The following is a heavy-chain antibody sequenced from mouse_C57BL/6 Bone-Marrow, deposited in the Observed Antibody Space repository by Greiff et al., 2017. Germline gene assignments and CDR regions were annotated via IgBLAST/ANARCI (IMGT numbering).Heavy chain of an antibody. J-gene: IGHJ1*03. CDR1: GYTFTSYW. Sequence: VQLQQPGAELVKPGASVKMSCKASGYTFTSYWITWVKQRPGQGLEWIGDIYPGSGSTNYNEKFKDKATLTVDTSSSTAYMQLSSLTSEDSAVYYCAGPYCSYCWYFDVWGTGTTVTVSA. D-gene: IGHD2-12*01. CDR3: AGPYCSYCWYFDV. V-gene: IGHV1-55*01. CDR2: IYPGSGST.